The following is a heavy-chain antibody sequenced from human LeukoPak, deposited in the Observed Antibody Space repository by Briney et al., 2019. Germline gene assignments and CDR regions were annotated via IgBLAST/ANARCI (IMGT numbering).Heavy chain of an antibody. CDR1: GDSISSGDYY. J-gene: IGHJ5*02. Sequence: TSETLSLTCTVSGDSISSGDYYWSWIRQPAGKGLEWIGRISSSGSTNYNPSLKSRVTISVDTSRNQFSLKLSSVTAADTAVYYCARRGVRGVIIRINVNWFDPWGQGTLVTVSS. CDR3: ARRGVRGVIIRINVNWFDP. D-gene: IGHD3-10*01. CDR2: ISSSGST. V-gene: IGHV4-61*02.